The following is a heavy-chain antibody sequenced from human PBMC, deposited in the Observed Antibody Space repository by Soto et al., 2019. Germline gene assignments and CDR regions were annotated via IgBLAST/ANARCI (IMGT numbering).Heavy chain of an antibody. Sequence: ASVKVSCKASGYTFTSYGISWVRQAPGQGLEWMGWISAYNGNTNYAQKLQGRVTMTTDTSTSTAYMELRSLRSDDTAVYYCARADYYDSSGHYPFDYWGQGTLVTVSS. J-gene: IGHJ4*02. D-gene: IGHD3-22*01. V-gene: IGHV1-18*01. CDR3: ARADYYDSSGHYPFDY. CDR1: GYTFTSYG. CDR2: ISAYNGNT.